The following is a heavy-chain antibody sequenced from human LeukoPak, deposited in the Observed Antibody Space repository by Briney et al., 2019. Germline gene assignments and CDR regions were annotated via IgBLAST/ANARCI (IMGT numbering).Heavy chain of an antibody. CDR3: ARLVPPDYYDSSGYLIPYYYYYYYMDV. CDR1: GGSFSGYY. Sequence: SETLSLTCAVYGGSFSGYYWSWIRQPPGKGLEWIGEINHSGSTNYNPSLKSRVTISVDTSKNQFSLKLSSVTAADTAVYYCARLVPPDYYDSSGYLIPYYYYYYYMDVWGKGTTVTISS. D-gene: IGHD3-22*01. V-gene: IGHV4-34*01. CDR2: INHSGST. J-gene: IGHJ6*03.